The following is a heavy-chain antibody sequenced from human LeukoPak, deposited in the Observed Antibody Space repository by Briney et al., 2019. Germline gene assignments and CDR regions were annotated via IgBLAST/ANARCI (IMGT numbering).Heavy chain of an antibody. CDR3: ARTRPGSSGGKVLGHWFDP. CDR1: GYTFTGYY. V-gene: IGHV1-2*02. D-gene: IGHD2-15*01. J-gene: IGHJ5*02. CDR2: INPNSGGT. Sequence: ASVKVSCKASGYTFTGYYMHWVRQAPGQGLEWMVWINPNSGGTNYAQKFQGRVTMTRDTSISTAYMELSRLRSDDTAVYYCARTRPGSSGGKVLGHWFDPWGQGTLVTVSS.